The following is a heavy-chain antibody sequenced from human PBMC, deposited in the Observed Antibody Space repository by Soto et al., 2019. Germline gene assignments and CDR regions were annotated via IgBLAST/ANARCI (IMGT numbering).Heavy chain of an antibody. CDR3: LRAGEAVRHISCLDP. J-gene: IGHJ5*02. CDR1: GYTFTNYG. Sequence: ASVKVSCKASGYTFTNYGISWVRQAPGQGFERMRGISGYDGRTNCAQRFQGRATVPPDTFSNTAYLEMTSEDTAPYYSLRAGEAVRHISCLDPWGQGHMVTVS. CDR2: ISGYDGRT. D-gene: IGHD6-6*01. V-gene: IGHV1-18*01.